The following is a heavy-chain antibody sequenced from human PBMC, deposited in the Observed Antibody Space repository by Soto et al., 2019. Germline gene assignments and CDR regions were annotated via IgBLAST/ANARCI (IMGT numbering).Heavy chain of an antibody. CDR3: AREGADSSSWYYYYYGMDV. CDR1: GFTFSSYS. V-gene: IGHV3-21*01. D-gene: IGHD6-13*01. J-gene: IGHJ6*02. Sequence: EVQLVESGGGLVKPGGSLRLSCAASGFTFSSYSMNWVRQAPGKGLEWVSSISSSSSYIYYADSVKGRFTISRDNAKNSLYLQMNSLRADDTAVYYCAREGADSSSWYYYYYGMDVWGQGTTVTVSS. CDR2: ISSSSSYI.